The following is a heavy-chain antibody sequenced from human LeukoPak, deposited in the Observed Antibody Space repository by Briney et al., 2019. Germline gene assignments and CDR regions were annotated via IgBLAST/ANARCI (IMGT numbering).Heavy chain of an antibody. CDR3: AKDHVGTITLRYFDS. CDR1: GFIFGSSA. CDR2: ITGRGDNT. V-gene: IGHV3-23*01. J-gene: IGHJ4*02. Sequence: GGSLRLSCAASGFIFGSSAMSWLRQAPGKGLQWVSTITGRGDNTYYADSLKGRFSISRDSSKDTLYLLMNSLSADDTATYYCAKDHVGTITLRYFDSWGQGTLVTISS. D-gene: IGHD1-26*01.